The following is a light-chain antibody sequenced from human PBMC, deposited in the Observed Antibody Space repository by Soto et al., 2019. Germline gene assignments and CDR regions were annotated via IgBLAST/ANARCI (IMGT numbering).Light chain of an antibody. CDR2: YDS. CDR1: NIGSKS. CDR3: QVWDSSSAHVV. J-gene: IGLJ2*01. V-gene: IGLV3-21*04. Sequence: SSELTQPPSVSVAPGKTARITCGGNNIGSKSVHWYQQKPGQAPVLVIYYDSDRPSGIPERFSGSNSGNTATLTISRVEAGDEADYYCQVWDSSSAHVVSGGGTKLTVL.